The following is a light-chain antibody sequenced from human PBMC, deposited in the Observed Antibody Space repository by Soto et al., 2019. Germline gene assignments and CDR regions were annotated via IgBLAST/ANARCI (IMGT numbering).Light chain of an antibody. J-gene: IGKJ4*01. CDR1: QSVSSSA. V-gene: IGKV3-20*01. CDR2: GAS. CDR3: QHYDNLPPLP. Sequence: EIVLTQSPGTLSLSPGERATLSCRASQSVSSSALAWYQQKPGQAPRLLIYGASSRATGIPDRFSGSGSGTDFTLTISRLEPEDSAVYYCQHYDNLPPLPFGGGTKVDIK.